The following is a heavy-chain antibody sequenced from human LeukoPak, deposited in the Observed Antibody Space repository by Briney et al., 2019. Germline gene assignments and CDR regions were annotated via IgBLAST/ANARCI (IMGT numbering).Heavy chain of an antibody. CDR1: GGSISSYY. Sequence: SETLSPSSTVSGGSISSYYVSWIRQPPGKGLEWIACISYSGSTKYNPSLKSRVTISVDTSKNQLSLKLSSVTAADTAVYYCAREPGFDCSGWLRCFDSWAEKPLLTVSS. CDR2: ISYSGST. V-gene: IGHV4-59*01. J-gene: IGHJ5*01. D-gene: IGHD2-15*01. CDR3: AREPGFDCSGWLRCFDS.